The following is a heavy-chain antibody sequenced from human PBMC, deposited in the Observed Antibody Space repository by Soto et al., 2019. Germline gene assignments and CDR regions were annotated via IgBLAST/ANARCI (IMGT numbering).Heavy chain of an antibody. CDR3: AKGSFIAARHYGMDV. CDR2: ISGSGGST. V-gene: IGHV3-23*01. CDR1: GFTFSSYA. J-gene: IGHJ6*02. Sequence: GGSLRLSCAASGFTFSSYAMGWVRQAPGKGLEWVSAISGSGGSTYYADSVKGRFTISRDNSKNTLYLQMNSLRAEDTAVYYCAKGSFIAARHYGMDVWGQGTTVTVSS. D-gene: IGHD6-6*01.